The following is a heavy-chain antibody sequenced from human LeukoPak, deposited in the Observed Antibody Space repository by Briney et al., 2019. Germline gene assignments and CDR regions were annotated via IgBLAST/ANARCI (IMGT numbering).Heavy chain of an antibody. CDR1: GFTLSRYA. V-gene: IGHV3-30-3*02. Sequence: GGSLRLSCAASGFTLSRYAMHWVRQAPGKGLEWVAVMSSDGSKKYYADSVKGRFTISRDNSKNTLYLQMNSLRAEDTAVYYCAKKFTGTTVISGDYFDYWGQGTLVTVSS. CDR2: MSSDGSKK. CDR3: AKKFTGTTVISGDYFDY. J-gene: IGHJ4*02. D-gene: IGHD4-17*01.